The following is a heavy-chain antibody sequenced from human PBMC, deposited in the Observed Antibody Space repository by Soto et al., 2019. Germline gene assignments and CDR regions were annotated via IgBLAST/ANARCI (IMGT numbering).Heavy chain of an antibody. D-gene: IGHD5-18*01. CDR1: GGSISSYY. Sequence: QVQLQESGPGLVKPSETLSLTCTVSGGSISSYYWSWIRQPPGKGLEWIGYIYYSGSTNYNPSLKSRVTISVDTSKNQFSLKLRSVTAADTAVYYCARSTRHSVTPRGFDPWGQGTLVTVSS. CDR2: IYYSGST. CDR3: ARSTRHSVTPRGFDP. J-gene: IGHJ5*02. V-gene: IGHV4-59*01.